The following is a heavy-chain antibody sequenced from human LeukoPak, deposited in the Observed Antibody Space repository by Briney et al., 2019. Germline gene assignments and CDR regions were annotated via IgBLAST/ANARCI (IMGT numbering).Heavy chain of an antibody. D-gene: IGHD3-16*01. J-gene: IGHJ6*03. V-gene: IGHV4-61*01. Sequence: KSSETLSLTCTVSGGSISSSSYYWSWIRQPPGKGLEWIGYIYYSGSTNCNPSLKSRVTISVDTSKNQFSLKLSSVTAADTAVYYCARAGGFAGYMDVWGKGTTVTISS. CDR1: GGSISSSSYY. CDR2: IYYSGST. CDR3: ARAGGFAGYMDV.